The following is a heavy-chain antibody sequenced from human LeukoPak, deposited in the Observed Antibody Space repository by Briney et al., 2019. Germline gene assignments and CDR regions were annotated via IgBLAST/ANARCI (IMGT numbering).Heavy chain of an antibody. J-gene: IGHJ4*01. CDR1: GFALSYYW. CDR3: TKLARAPRDFDY. CDR2: SRDKGNSYTT. V-gene: IGHV3-72*01. Sequence: GGSLRLSCAASGFALSYYWMTWVRQAPGKGLEWVGRSRDKGNSYTTAYAASVRGRFTISRDDSKNSLYLQMNSLKIEDTAVYYCTKLARAPRDFDYWGQGTLVTVSS. D-gene: IGHD3-10*01.